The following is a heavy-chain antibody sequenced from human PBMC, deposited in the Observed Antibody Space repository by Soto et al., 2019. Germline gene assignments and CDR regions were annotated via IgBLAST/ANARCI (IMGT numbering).Heavy chain of an antibody. J-gene: IGHJ6*02. V-gene: IGHV4-34*01. CDR2: INHSGST. CDR3: ARTRYGSGSYYPDYYYYYGMDV. Sequence: SETLSLTCAVYGGSFSGYYWSWIRQPPGKGLEWIGEINHSGSTNYNPSLKSRVTISVDTSKNQFSLKLSSVTAADTAVYYCARTRYGSGSYYPDYYYYYGMDVWGQGTTVTVSS. D-gene: IGHD3-10*01. CDR1: GGSFSGYY.